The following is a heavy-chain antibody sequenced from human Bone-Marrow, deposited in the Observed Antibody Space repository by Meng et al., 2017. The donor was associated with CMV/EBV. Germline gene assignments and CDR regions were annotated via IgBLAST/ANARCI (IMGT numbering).Heavy chain of an antibody. CDR1: GYSFTSYW. CDR2: IYPGDSDT. J-gene: IGHJ3*02. D-gene: IGHD5-12*01. CDR3: ARSATSGSGPNAFDI. V-gene: IGHV5-51*01. Sequence: GESLKISCKGSGYSFTSYWIGWVRQMPGKGLEWMGIIYPGDSDTRYSPSFQGQVTISADKSISTAYLQWSSLKASDPAMYYCARSATSGSGPNAFDIWGQGTMVTVSS.